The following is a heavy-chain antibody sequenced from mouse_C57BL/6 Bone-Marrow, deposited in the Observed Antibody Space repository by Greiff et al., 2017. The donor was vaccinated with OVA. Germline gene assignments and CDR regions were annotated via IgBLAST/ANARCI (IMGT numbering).Heavy chain of an antibody. CDR1: GFTFCDYG. V-gene: IGHV5-17*01. Sequence: EVKLVESGGGLVKPGGSLKLSCAASGFTFCDYGMHWVRQAPEKGLEWVAYISSGSSTIYYADTVKGRFTISRDNAKNTLFLQMTSLRSEDTAMYYCARPLRGAMDYWGQGTSVTVSS. J-gene: IGHJ4*01. CDR2: ISSGSSTI. D-gene: IGHD1-1*01. CDR3: ARPLRGAMDY.